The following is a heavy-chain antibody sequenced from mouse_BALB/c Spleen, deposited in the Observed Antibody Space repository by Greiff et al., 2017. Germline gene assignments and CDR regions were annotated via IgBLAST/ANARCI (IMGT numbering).Heavy chain of an antibody. Sequence: VKLMESGPGLVAPSQSLSITCTVSGFSLTSYGVHWVRQPPGKGLEWLGVIWAGGSTNYNSALMSRLSISKDNSKSQVFLKMNSLQTDDTAMYYCARSREGYDWFAYWGQGTLVTVSA. CDR3: ARSREGYDWFAY. D-gene: IGHD2-2*01. V-gene: IGHV2-9*02. CDR2: IWAGGST. CDR1: GFSLTSYG. J-gene: IGHJ3*01.